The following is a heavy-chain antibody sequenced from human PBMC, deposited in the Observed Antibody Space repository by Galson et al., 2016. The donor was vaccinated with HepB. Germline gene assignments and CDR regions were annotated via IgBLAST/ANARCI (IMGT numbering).Heavy chain of an antibody. Sequence: TLSLTCAVSGGSISSGGYSWSWIRQPPGKGLEWIGYIYHTGSTYYYPSLKSRVTISGDRSKNQFSLKLSAVTAADTALYYCARGTGRGGFDYWGQGILVTVSS. V-gene: IGHV4-30-2*01. CDR1: GGSISSGGYS. CDR2: IYHTGST. J-gene: IGHJ4*02. CDR3: ARGTGRGGFDY. D-gene: IGHD3-10*01.